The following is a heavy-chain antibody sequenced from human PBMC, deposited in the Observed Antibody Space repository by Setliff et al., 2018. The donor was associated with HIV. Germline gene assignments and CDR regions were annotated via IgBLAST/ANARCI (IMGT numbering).Heavy chain of an antibody. CDR1: GYSISSGYY. Sequence: SETLSLTCAVSGYSISSGYYWGWIRQPPGKGLEWIGSIFHSASTTYNPSLKSRVTISIDTSKNQFSLKLTSVTAAATAVYYCARRGAYGYDYFDYWGPGTLVTVSS. J-gene: IGHJ4*02. CDR2: IFHSAST. V-gene: IGHV4-38-2*01. D-gene: IGHD5-12*01. CDR3: ARRGAYGYDYFDY.